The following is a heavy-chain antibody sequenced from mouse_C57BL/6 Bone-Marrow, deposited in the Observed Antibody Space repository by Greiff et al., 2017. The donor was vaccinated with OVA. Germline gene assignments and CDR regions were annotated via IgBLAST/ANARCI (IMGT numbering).Heavy chain of an antibody. J-gene: IGHJ1*03. D-gene: IGHD1-1*01. Sequence: VQLQQSGSELRSPGSSVKLSCKDFDSEVFPIAYMSWVRQKPGHGFEWIGGILPSIGRTIYGEKFEDKATLDADTLSNTAYLELNSLTSEDSAIYYCARPITTVVAPAWYFDVWGTGTTVTVSS. CDR2: ILPSIGRT. CDR3: ARPITTVVAPAWYFDV. CDR1: DSEVFPIAY. V-gene: IGHV15-2*01.